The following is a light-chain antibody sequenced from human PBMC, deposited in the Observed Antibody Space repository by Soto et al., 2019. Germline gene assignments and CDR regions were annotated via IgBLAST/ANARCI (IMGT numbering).Light chain of an antibody. CDR1: QSVSSSY. CDR2: GAS. CDR3: QQYGISPRT. J-gene: IGKJ2*01. Sequence: EIVLTQSPGTLSLSPGERATLSCRASQSVSSSYLAWYQQKPGQAPRLLIYGASSRATGIPDRFSGSGSGTDFTLTISRLEPEDSAVYYCQQYGISPRTFGQGTKLEIK. V-gene: IGKV3-20*01.